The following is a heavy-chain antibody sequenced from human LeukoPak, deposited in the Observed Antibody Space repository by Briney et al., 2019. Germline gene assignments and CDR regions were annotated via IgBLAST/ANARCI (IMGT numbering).Heavy chain of an antibody. CDR1: GFTVNSNY. Sequence: PGGSLRLSCAASGFTVNSNYMNWVRQAPGKGLEWVSSISSSSSYIYYADSVKGRFTISRDNAKNSLYLQMNSLRAEDTAVYYCARGNWNPDYWGQGTLVTVSS. D-gene: IGHD1-1*01. CDR2: ISSSSSYI. V-gene: IGHV3-21*01. J-gene: IGHJ4*02. CDR3: ARGNWNPDY.